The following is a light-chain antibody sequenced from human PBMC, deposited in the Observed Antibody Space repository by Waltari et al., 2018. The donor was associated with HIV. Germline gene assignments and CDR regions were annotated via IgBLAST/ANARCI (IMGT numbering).Light chain of an antibody. V-gene: IGLV1-40*01. CDR3: QSYDSSLRASV. Sequence: QSALTQPPSVSGAPGQRVTISCTGNRSNIGAGYFVHWYQHLPGTTPKPLVYSDINRPDGVPDRFSGSKSGTSASLVITGLQAEDEADYYCQSYDSSLRASVFGGGTKLTVL. CDR1: RSNIGAGYF. J-gene: IGLJ2*01. CDR2: SDI.